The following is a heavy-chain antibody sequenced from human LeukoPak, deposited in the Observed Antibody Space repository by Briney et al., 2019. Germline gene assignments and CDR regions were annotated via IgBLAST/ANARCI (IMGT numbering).Heavy chain of an antibody. CDR2: IYYSGST. D-gene: IGHD3-22*01. CDR3: ARINYYDSSGYPLFDY. CDR1: GGSISSSSYY. V-gene: IGHV4-39*07. Sequence: SETLSLTCTVSGGSISSSSYYWGWIRQPPGKGLEWIGSIYYSGSTYYNPSLKSRVTISVDTSKNQFSLKLSSVTAADTAVYYCARINYYDSSGYPLFDYWGQGTLVTVSS. J-gene: IGHJ4*02.